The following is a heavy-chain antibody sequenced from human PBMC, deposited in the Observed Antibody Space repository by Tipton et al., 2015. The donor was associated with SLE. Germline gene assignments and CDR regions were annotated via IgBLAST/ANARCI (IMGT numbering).Heavy chain of an antibody. J-gene: IGHJ4*02. CDR3: ARNLRQLVPNSQNY. D-gene: IGHD6-6*01. CDR1: GDSVRNSNW. CDR2: IHHSGSA. V-gene: IGHV4/OR15-8*01. Sequence: TLSLTCDVSGDSVRNSNWWSWVRQSPGKGLEWIGEIHHSGSAIYNPSLKSRVTVSVDRSNNQFSLKLRSVTAADTAVYYCARNLRQLVPNSQNYWGQGTLVTVSS.